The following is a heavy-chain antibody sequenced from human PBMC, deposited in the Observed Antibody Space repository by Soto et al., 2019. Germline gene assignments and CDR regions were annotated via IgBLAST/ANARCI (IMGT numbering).Heavy chain of an antibody. CDR3: ARLCPFYGLLTGSQRSAFDI. J-gene: IGHJ3*02. CDR1: GDSISSSY. CDR2: IYYSGST. Sequence: QVHLQESGPGLVKPSETLSLTCTVSGDSISSSYWYWIRQAPGQGLEWIGYIYYSGSTNFSPSLNRLVTISIDTCKWPLSSMVSCVSAAATALYYGARLCPFYGLLTGSQRSAFDIWCQGTRVTVSS. V-gene: IGHV4-59*01. D-gene: IGHD3-9*01.